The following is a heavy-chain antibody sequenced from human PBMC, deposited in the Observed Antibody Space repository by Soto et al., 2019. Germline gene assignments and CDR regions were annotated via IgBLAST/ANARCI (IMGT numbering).Heavy chain of an antibody. CDR3: ARTYYYDSSGFSTPNYYYYGMDV. D-gene: IGHD3-22*01. V-gene: IGHV1-69*13. CDR1: GGTFSSYA. J-gene: IGHJ6*02. Sequence: ASVKVSCKASGGTFSSYAISWVRQAPGQGLEWMGGIIPIFGTANYAQKFQGRVTITADESTSTAYMELSSLRSEDTAVYYCARTYYYDSSGFSTPNYYYYGMDVWGQGTTVTVSS. CDR2: IIPIFGTA.